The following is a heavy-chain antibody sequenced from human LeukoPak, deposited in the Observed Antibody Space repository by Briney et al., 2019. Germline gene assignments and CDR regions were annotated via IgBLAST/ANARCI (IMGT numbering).Heavy chain of an antibody. Sequence: ASVKVSCKASGYTFTSYGISWVRQAPGQGIEWMGWISANNGDTDYPPKLQDRVTMTTDTYTSTAYMELRSLRSDDTAMYYCARESHETREDYWGQGTLVTVSS. V-gene: IGHV1-18*01. CDR3: ARESHETREDY. CDR2: ISANNGDT. J-gene: IGHJ4*02. CDR1: GYTFTSYG. D-gene: IGHD1-1*01.